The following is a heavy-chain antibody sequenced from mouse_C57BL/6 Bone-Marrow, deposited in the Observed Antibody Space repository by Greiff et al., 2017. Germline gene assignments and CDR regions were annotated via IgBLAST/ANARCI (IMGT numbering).Heavy chain of an antibody. CDR1: GYTFTSYW. D-gene: IGHD1-1*01. CDR3: AREGVLRFYYAMDY. J-gene: IGHJ4*01. V-gene: IGHV1-64*01. Sequence: QVQLQQPGAELVKPGASVKLSCKASGYTFTSYWMHWVKQRPGQGLEWIGMIHPNSGSTNYNEKFKSKATLTVDKSSSTAYMELNSLTSEDSAVYYGAREGVLRFYYAMDYWGQGTSVTVSS. CDR2: IHPNSGST.